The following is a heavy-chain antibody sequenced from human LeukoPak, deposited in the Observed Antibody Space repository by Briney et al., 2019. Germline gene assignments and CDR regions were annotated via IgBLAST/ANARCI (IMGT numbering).Heavy chain of an antibody. V-gene: IGHV4-39*01. J-gene: IGHJ4*02. Sequence: SETLSLTCTVSGGSISSSSYYWGWIRQPPGKGLEWIGSIYYSGSTYYNPSLKSRVTISVDTSKNQFSLKLSSVTAADTAAYYCARQDYYDSSGQQIFDYWGQGTLVTVSS. D-gene: IGHD3-22*01. CDR2: IYYSGST. CDR1: GGSISSSSYY. CDR3: ARQDYYDSSGQQIFDY.